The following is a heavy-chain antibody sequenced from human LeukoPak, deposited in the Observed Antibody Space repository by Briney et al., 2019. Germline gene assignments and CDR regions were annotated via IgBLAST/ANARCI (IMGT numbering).Heavy chain of an antibody. CDR1: GGSISSGSYY. J-gene: IGHJ3*02. CDR2: IYTSGST. D-gene: IGHD1-7*01. CDR3: ARTNYAGSPDAFDI. V-gene: IGHV4-61*02. Sequence: PSQTLSLTCTVSGGSISSGSYYWSWIRQPAGKGLEWIGRIYTSGSTNYNPSLKSRVTISVDTSKNQFSLKLSSVTAADTAVYYCARTNYAGSPDAFDIWGQGTMVTVSS.